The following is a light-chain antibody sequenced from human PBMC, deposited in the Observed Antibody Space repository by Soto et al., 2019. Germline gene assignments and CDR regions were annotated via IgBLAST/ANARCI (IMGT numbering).Light chain of an antibody. CDR1: QNINRY. Sequence: EIVLTQSPATLSLSPGERATLSCRASQNINRYLAWYQQKPGQAPRLLIYGASTRATGIPARFSGSGSGTEFTLTISSLQSEDFAVYYCQQYNNWPRTFGQGTKVDIK. CDR3: QQYNNWPRT. J-gene: IGKJ1*01. CDR2: GAS. V-gene: IGKV3-15*01.